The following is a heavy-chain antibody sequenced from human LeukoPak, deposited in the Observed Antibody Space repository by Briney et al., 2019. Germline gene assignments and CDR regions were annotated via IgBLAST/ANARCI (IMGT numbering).Heavy chain of an antibody. J-gene: IGHJ4*02. D-gene: IGHD1-26*01. CDR2: IYSGGST. CDR1: GFTVSSNY. Sequence: GGSLRLSCAASGFTVSSNYMSWVRQAPGKGLEWVSVIYSGGSTYYADSVKGRFAISRDNSKNTLYLQMNSLRADDTAVYYCARVGSQATFDYWGQGTLVTVSS. V-gene: IGHV3-53*01. CDR3: ARVGSQATFDY.